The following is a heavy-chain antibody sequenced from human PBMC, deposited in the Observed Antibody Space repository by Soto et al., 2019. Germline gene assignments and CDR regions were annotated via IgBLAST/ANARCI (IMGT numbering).Heavy chain of an antibody. CDR2: ILPIFGTA. J-gene: IGHJ4*02. V-gene: IGHV1-69*01. D-gene: IGHD4-17*01. Sequence: QVQLVQSGAEVKKPGSSVKVSCKASGGTFSSYAITWVRQAPGQGLEGMGGILPIFGTANYAQKFQGRVTITADESTSTAYMELSSLRSEDTAVYYCARGGDYGDYFDYWGQGTLVTVSS. CDR1: GGTFSSYA. CDR3: ARGGDYGDYFDY.